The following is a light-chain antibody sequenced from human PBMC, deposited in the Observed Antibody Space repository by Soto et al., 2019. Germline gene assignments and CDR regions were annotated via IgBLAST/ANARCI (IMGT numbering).Light chain of an antibody. CDR2: GAS. CDR3: QHYGSSPET. V-gene: IGKV3-20*01. CDR1: QSVSSNY. J-gene: IGKJ1*01. Sequence: EIVLTQSPGTLSLSPGERATLSCRASQSVSSNYLAWYQQKPGQAPRLLIYGASSRATGIPERFSGSGSGTDFTLNISRLEPEDFAVYYCQHYGSSPETFGQGNKVEIK.